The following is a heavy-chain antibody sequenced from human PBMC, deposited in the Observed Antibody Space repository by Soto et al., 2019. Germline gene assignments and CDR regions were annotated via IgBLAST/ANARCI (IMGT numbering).Heavy chain of an antibody. J-gene: IGHJ5*02. CDR1: GFTFSNFE. CDR3: VGEFVRYFHNWFDL. D-gene: IGHD3-10*01. CDR2: ISSGGNTV. V-gene: IGHV3-48*03. Sequence: GGSLRLSCAASGFTFSNFEMNWVRQAPGKGLEWVSYISSGGNTVYYADSVKGRFTITRDNAKNSLYLEMNSLGAEATAVYYCVGEFVRYFHNWFDLWGQGTLVTVSS.